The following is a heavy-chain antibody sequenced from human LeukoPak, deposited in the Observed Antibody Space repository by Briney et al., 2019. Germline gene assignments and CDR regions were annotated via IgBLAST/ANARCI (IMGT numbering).Heavy chain of an antibody. CDR2: MYSGGDT. V-gene: IGHV3-66*01. J-gene: IGHJ1*01. CDR3: ARAPSEIGGYYPEYFRH. D-gene: IGHD3-22*01. CDR1: GFTVSDNY. Sequence: PGGSLRLSCTASGFTVSDNYMSWVRQAPGKGLEWVSVMYSGGDTYYADSVKGRFTISRDNAKNTVSLQMNSLRAEDTGVYYCARAPSEIGGYYPEYFRHWGQGTLVTVSS.